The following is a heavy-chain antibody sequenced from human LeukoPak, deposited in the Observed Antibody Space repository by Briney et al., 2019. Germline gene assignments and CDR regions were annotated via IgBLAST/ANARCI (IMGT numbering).Heavy chain of an antibody. V-gene: IGHV1-69*13. J-gene: IGHJ4*02. D-gene: IGHD3-22*01. CDR3: ARDQGHYYDSSGYYNPLD. CDR2: IIPIFGTA. CDR1: GGTFSSYA. Sequence: ASVKVSCKASGGTFSSYAISWVRQAPGQGLEWMGGIIPIFGTANYAQKFQGRVTITADESTSTAYMELSSLRSEDTAVHYCARDQGHYYDSSGYYNPLDWGQGTLVTVSS.